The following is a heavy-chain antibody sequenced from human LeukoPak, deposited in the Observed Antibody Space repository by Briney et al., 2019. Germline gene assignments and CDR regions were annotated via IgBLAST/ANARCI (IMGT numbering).Heavy chain of an antibody. CDR2: ISWNSSYI. D-gene: IGHD1-26*01. J-gene: IGHJ5*02. Sequence: GGSLRLSCAASGFTFDDYAMHWVRQAPGKGLEWVSGISWNSSYINYADSVKGRFTISRDNAKNSLYLQMNSLRAEDTALYYCARGALGPWGQGTLVTVSS. V-gene: IGHV3-9*01. CDR3: ARGALGP. CDR1: GFTFDDYA.